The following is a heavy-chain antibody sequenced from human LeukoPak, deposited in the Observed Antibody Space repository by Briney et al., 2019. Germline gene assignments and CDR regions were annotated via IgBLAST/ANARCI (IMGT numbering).Heavy chain of an antibody. V-gene: IGHV3-23*01. D-gene: IGHD6-6*01. CDR3: AKDRLAARPYYFDY. CDR1: GFTFSSYW. CDR2: ISASGGST. J-gene: IGHJ4*02. Sequence: GGSLRLSCAASGFTFSSYWMSWVRQAPGKGLEWVSAISASGGSTFYADSVKGRFTISRDNSKNTLYLQMNSLRVEDTAVYYCAKDRLAARPYYFDYWGQGTLVTVSS.